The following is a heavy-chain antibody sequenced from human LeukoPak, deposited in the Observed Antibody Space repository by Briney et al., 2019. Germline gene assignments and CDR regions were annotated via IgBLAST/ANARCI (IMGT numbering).Heavy chain of an antibody. D-gene: IGHD3-22*01. CDR1: GFTFSIYE. CDR3: ARSNYYDSSGYITPIGY. J-gene: IGHJ4*02. CDR2: IKQDGSEK. V-gene: IGHV3-7*01. Sequence: GGSLRLSCAASGFTFSIYEMNWVRQAPGKGLEWVANIKQDGSEKYYVDSVKGRFTISRDNAKNSLYLQMNSLRAEDTAVYYCARSNYYDSSGYITPIGYWGQGTLVTVSS.